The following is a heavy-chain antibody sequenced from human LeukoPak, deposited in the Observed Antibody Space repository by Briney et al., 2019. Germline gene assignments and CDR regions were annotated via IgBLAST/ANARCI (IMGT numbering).Heavy chain of an antibody. CDR1: GFSFSDYY. Sequence: SGGSLRLSCAASGFSFSDYYMSWIRQTPGEGLEWVSYISPSGNIIYYADSAKDRFTISRDNAKNSLYLQMSSLRAEDTAVYYCARYPRWNIVVVPSGDPPAYYWGQGTLVTVSS. V-gene: IGHV3-11*04. J-gene: IGHJ4*02. CDR2: ISPSGNII. D-gene: IGHD2-2*01. CDR3: ARYPRWNIVVVPSGDPPAYY.